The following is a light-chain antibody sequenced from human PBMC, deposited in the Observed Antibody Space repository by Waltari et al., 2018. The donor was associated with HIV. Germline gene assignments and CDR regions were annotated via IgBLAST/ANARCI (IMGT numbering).Light chain of an antibody. V-gene: IGLV1-44*01. CDR2: SND. CDR3: AAWDDSLNGM. J-gene: IGLJ3*02. Sequence: QSVLTQPPSVSGTPGQNVTISCSGSSTNIGSNIVNWYQQLPGAAPKLLIYSNDQRPSGVPDRFSGSKSGTSASLAIGGLQSADEADYYCAAWDDSLNGMFGGGTKLTV. CDR1: STNIGSNI.